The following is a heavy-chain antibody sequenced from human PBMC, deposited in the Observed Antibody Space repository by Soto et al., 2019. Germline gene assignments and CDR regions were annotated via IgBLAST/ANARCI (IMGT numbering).Heavy chain of an antibody. CDR1: GFTFSSYE. D-gene: IGHD1-26*01. CDR2: ISSSGSTI. J-gene: IGHJ4*02. CDR3: ARNWWELPIDY. Sequence: PGGSLRLSCAASGFTFSSYEMNWVRQAPGKGLEWVSYISSSGSTIYYADSVKARFTISRDNAKNSLYLQMNSLRAEDTAVYYCARNWWELPIDYWGQGTLVTVSS. V-gene: IGHV3-48*03.